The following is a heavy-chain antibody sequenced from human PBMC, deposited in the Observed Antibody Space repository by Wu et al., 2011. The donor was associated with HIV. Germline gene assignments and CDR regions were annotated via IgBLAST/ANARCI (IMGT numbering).Heavy chain of an antibody. CDR2: VIPILGTT. Sequence: QVQLVQSGAEVKKPGSSVKVSCKASGGTFSTYAFSWVRQAPGQGPEWMGRVIPILGTTNYAQKFRGRVTITADKSTTTTYMELNNLRSEDTAVYYCARGSGYHFNYNYLVVWGKGTTVTVSS. D-gene: IGHD3-22*01. V-gene: IGHV1-69*04. CDR3: ARGSGYHFNYNYLVV. J-gene: IGHJ6*03. CDR1: GGTFSTYA.